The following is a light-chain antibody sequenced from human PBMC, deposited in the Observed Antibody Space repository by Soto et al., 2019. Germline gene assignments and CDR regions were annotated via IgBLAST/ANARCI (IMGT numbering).Light chain of an antibody. Sequence: DLVMTQTPLSLSVTPGQPASISCKSSQSLQHSDGKTYLDWYLQKPGQPPQFLIYEVSNRFSRVPSRFSGSGSGTDFTLKISRVEAEDVGVYYCMQNTQIPLTFGGGTKVEIK. CDR3: MQNTQIPLT. J-gene: IGKJ4*01. CDR1: QSLQHSDGKTY. V-gene: IGKV2D-29*01. CDR2: EVS.